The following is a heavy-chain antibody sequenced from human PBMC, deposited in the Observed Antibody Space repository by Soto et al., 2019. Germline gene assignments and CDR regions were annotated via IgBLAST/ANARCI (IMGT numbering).Heavy chain of an antibody. CDR1: GFSLSTSGVG. D-gene: IGHD3-10*01. Sequence: QITLKESGPTLVKPTRTLTLTCTFSGFSLSTSGVGVGWISQPPGKALEWLALIYWDDDKRYSPSLKSRLTITKDTSKNQVVLTMTNMDPVDTATYYFAHLNTGWFGGSFDYWGQGTLVTVSS. CDR2: IYWDDDK. V-gene: IGHV2-5*02. J-gene: IGHJ4*02. CDR3: AHLNTGWFGGSFDY.